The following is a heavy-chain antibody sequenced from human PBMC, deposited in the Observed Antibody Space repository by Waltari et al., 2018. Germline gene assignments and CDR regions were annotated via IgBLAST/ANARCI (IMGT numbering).Heavy chain of an antibody. CDR1: GFTFSSYG. CDR2: IWYDGSNK. CDR3: ARVGCSGGSCYPDY. J-gene: IGHJ4*02. D-gene: IGHD2-15*01. V-gene: IGHV3-33*01. Sequence: QVQLVESGGGVVQPGRSLRLSCAASGFTFSSYGMHWVRQAPGKGLEWVAVIWYDGSNKYYADSVQGRFTISRDNSKNTLYLQMNSLRAEDTAVYYCARVGCSGGSCYPDYWGQGTLVTVSS.